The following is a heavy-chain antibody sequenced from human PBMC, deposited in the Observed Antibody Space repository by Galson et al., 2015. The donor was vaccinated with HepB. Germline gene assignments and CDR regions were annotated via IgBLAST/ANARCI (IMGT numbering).Heavy chain of an antibody. D-gene: IGHD3-10*01. CDR2: IRVSGTGT. J-gene: IGHJ4*02. Sequence: SLRLSCAASGFTFSHYPMSWVRQAPGKGLEWVSSIRVSGTGTYYADSVKGRFTLSRDNSKNTLYLQMHSLRAQDTAVYFCAKFPGASGSFPHYFDSWGRGTLVTVSS. CDR3: AKFPGASGSFPHYFDS. CDR1: GFTFSHYP. V-gene: IGHV3-23*01.